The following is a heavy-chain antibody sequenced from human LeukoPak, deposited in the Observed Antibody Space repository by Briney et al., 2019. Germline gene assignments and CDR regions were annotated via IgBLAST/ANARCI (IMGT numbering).Heavy chain of an antibody. V-gene: IGHV3-21*01. J-gene: IGHJ5*02. D-gene: IGHD3-10*01. CDR3: ARARIKENWFDP. CDR2: ISSSSGYI. CDR1: GFILSSYA. Sequence: GGSLRLSCAASGFILSSYAMSWVRQAPGKGLEWVSSISSSSGYIYYADSVKGRFTISRDNAKNSLYLQMNSLRAEDTAVYYCARARIKENWFDPWGQGTLVTVSS.